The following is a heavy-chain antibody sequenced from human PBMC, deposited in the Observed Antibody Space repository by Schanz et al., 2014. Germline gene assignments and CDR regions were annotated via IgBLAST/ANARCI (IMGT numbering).Heavy chain of an antibody. Sequence: QVYLVESGGDLVKPGGSLRLSCAASGFTFSDYYMAWIRQAPGKGLEWVSYISSSSSTICYADSVKGRFTISRDNAKNSLFLQMNSLSAEDTAVYYCAKVAPAATYLDSWGLGTLVTVSS. CDR1: GFTFSDYY. D-gene: IGHD2-2*01. J-gene: IGHJ4*02. V-gene: IGHV3-11*01. CDR2: ISSSSSTI. CDR3: AKVAPAATYLDS.